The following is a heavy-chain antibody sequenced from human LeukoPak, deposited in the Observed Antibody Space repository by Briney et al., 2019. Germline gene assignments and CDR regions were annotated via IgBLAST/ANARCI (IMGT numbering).Heavy chain of an antibody. CDR3: ARVSESEWSFDL. D-gene: IGHD1-14*01. CDR2: ISGSGDST. J-gene: IGHJ2*01. V-gene: IGHV3-23*01. Sequence: PGGSLRLSCAASGFTFSSYAMSWVRQAPGKGLDWVSAISGSGDSTYYADSVKGRFTISRDNAKNSLYLQMNSLRAEDTAVYYCARVSESEWSFDLWGRGTLVTVSS. CDR1: GFTFSSYA.